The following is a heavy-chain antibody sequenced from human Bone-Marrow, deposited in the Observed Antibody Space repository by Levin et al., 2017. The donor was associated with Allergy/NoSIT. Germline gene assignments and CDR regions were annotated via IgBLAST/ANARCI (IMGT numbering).Heavy chain of an antibody. V-gene: IGHV4-61*01. CDR3: ARDPFQNAFDI. J-gene: IGHJ3*02. Sequence: PSETLSLTCTVSSGSVSSGNCYWSWLRQAPGKGLEWIGYIFYSGSTKYNPSLKSRVVMSVDTSKNQFSLRLSSVTAADTAIYYCARDPFQNAFDIWGQGTMVTVSS. CDR2: IFYSGST. CDR1: SGSVSSGNCY.